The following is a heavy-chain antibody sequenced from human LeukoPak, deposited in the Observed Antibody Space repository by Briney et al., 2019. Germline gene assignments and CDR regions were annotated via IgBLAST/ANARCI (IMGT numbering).Heavy chain of an antibody. CDR3: ARDGSWELLYYYYGMDV. Sequence: ASVKASCKASGYTFTSYGISWVRQAPGQGLEWMGWISAYNGNTNYAQKLQGRVTMTTDTSTSTAYMELRSLRSDDTAVYYCARDGSWELLYYYYGMDVWGQGTTVTVSS. V-gene: IGHV1-18*01. J-gene: IGHJ6*02. CDR2: ISAYNGNT. D-gene: IGHD1-26*01. CDR1: GYTFTSYG.